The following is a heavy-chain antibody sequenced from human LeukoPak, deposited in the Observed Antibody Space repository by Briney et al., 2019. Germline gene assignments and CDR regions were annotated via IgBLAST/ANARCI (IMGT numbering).Heavy chain of an antibody. CDR2: ISGSGSST. CDR1: GFTFSSYA. D-gene: IGHD6-13*01. CDR3: AKGLAAAGTRGYYYYMDV. J-gene: IGHJ6*03. Sequence: GGSLRLSCAASGFTFSSYAMSWVRQAPGKGLEWVSAISGSGSSTFYADSVRGRFTVSRDNSKNTLYLQMSSLRGEDTAVYYCAKGLAAAGTRGYYYYMDVWGKGTTVTVSS. V-gene: IGHV3-23*01.